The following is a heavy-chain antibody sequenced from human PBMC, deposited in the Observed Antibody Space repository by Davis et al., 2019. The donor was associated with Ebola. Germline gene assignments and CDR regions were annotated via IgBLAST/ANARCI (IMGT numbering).Heavy chain of an antibody. Sequence: SVKVSCKASGGTFSTYGITWVRQAPGQGLEWMGGIIPMIDMTNYAQKFQGRVTITADKTTSTVYMELRSLTSEDKAMYYCARVIISDTVIAYYFDYWGQGTLVTVSS. D-gene: IGHD5-18*01. J-gene: IGHJ4*02. CDR3: ARVIISDTVIAYYFDY. V-gene: IGHV1-69*10. CDR2: IIPMIDMT. CDR1: GGTFSTYG.